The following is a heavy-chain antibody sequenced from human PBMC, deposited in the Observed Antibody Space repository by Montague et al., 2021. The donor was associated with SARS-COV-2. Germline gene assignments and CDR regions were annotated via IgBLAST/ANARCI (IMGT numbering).Heavy chain of an antibody. CDR1: GASLSSGSYY. J-gene: IGHJ4*02. CDR3: ARDGDEGYFFEY. D-gene: IGHD2/OR15-2a*01. CDR2: IHHSGST. V-gene: IGHV4-31*03. Sequence: TLSLTCTVSGASLSSGSYYWNWIRQLPGKGLECIVYIHHSGSTYYTPSLQSRVAIAVDTSKNEFSLKMTAVTAADTAVYYCARDGDEGYFFEYWGKGLLVIISS.